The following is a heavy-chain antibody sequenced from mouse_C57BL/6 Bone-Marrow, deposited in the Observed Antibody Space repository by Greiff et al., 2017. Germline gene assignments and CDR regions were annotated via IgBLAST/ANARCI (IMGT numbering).Heavy chain of an antibody. D-gene: IGHD4-1*01. CDR3: ARDGPNWDWYFDV. J-gene: IGHJ1*03. CDR1: GFTFSSYA. CDR2: ISDGGNYT. Sequence: DVKLVESGGGLVKPGGSLKLSCAASGFTFSSYAMSWVRQTPEKRLEWVATISDGGNYTDYPDNVKGRFTISRDNAKNNRYLQMSHLKSEDTAMYYCARDGPNWDWYFDVWGTGTTVTVSS. V-gene: IGHV5-4*01.